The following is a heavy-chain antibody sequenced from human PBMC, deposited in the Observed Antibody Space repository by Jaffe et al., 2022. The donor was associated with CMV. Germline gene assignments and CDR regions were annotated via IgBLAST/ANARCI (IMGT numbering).Heavy chain of an antibody. D-gene: IGHD6-6*01. CDR3: AREASSSSIYYYYYYMDV. J-gene: IGHJ6*03. Sequence: QVQLQESGPGLVKPSETLSLTCTVSGGSISSYYWSWIRQPPGKGLEWIGYIYYSGSTNYNPSLKSRVTISVDTSKNQFSLKLSSVTAADTAVYYCAREASSSSIYYYYYYMDVWGKGTTVTVSS. V-gene: IGHV4-59*01. CDR2: IYYSGST. CDR1: GGSISSYY.